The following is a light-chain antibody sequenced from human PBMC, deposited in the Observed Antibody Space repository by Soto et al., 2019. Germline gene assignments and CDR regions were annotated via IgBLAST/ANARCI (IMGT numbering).Light chain of an antibody. CDR2: GAS. CDR1: QRVRSSY. J-gene: IGKJ1*01. CDR3: QQYGDMWT. Sequence: EILLPQSPGTLSLSPGERATLNCRPSQRVRSSYLAWYQQQPGQAPRLLIHGASRRATGIPDRFSGSGSGTDFTLTINRLEPEDFAVYFCQQYGDMWTFGQGTKVEIK. V-gene: IGKV3-20*01.